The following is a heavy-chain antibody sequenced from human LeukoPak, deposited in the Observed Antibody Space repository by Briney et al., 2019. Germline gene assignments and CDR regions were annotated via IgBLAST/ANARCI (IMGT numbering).Heavy chain of an antibody. V-gene: IGHV1-2*02. CDR1: GYKCTDYY. CDR3: ARDLREQWLNLHDAFDV. Sequence: ASVKLSCKASGYKCTDYYMHWVRQAPGQGLEWMGWINLNSGATKYAQKFQGRVTMTRDTSLTTVNMDLSSLRSDDTAVFYCARDLREQWLNLHDAFDVWGQGTTITVSS. D-gene: IGHD6-19*01. CDR2: INLNSGAT. J-gene: IGHJ3*01.